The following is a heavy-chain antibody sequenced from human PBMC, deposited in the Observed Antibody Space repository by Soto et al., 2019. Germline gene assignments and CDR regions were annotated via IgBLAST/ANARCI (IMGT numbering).Heavy chain of an antibody. D-gene: IGHD2-21*02. CDR3: ARLPKGSLVTA. CDR1: GFRFSDHS. V-gene: IGHV3-48*02. J-gene: IGHJ4*02. Sequence: VQLVESGGGLVSPGGSLTLSCVGSGFRFSDHSMHWVRRAPGTGLQWLSYISSSGDTTHYADSVRGRFTVSRDNAKNSVFLRMDSLRDDDTAMYYCARLPKGSLVTAWGQGTLVTASS. CDR2: ISSSGDTT.